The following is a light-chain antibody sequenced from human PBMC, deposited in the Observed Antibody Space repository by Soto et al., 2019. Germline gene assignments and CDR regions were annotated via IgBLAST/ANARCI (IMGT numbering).Light chain of an antibody. CDR3: QSYDSSLFYV. Sequence: QSVLTQPPSVSGAPGQRVTISCTGSSSNIGAGYDVHWYQQLPGTAPKLLIYGNSNRPSGVPDRFSGSKSGTSASLAITGLQAEDEADYSCQSYDSSLFYVFGTGTKLTVL. CDR1: SSNIGAGYD. CDR2: GNS. J-gene: IGLJ1*01. V-gene: IGLV1-40*01.